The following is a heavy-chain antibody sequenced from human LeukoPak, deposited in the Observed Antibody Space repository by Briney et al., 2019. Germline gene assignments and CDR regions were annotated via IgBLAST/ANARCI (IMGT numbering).Heavy chain of an antibody. D-gene: IGHD2-2*02. CDR1: GFTFSSYA. Sequence: GGSLRLSCAASGFTFSSYAMSWVRQAPGQGLEWVSAISGSGGSTYYADSVKGRFTISRDNSKNTLYLQMNSLRAEDTAVYYCAKFKSFGAAIGSMDVWGKGTTVTVSS. CDR2: ISGSGGST. J-gene: IGHJ6*03. V-gene: IGHV3-23*01. CDR3: AKFKSFGAAIGSMDV.